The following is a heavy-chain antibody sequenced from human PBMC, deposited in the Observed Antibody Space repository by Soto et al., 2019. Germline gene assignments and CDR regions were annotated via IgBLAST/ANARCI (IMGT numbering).Heavy chain of an antibody. CDR2: IYPSDSDT. Sequence: GESMKISCKGSGYNFAGYWIAWVRQMPGKGLELMGIIYPSDSDTRYRPSFQGQVTISADKSISSAYLQWSSLRASDTAMYYCARGGVSTRTFDYWGQGTPVTVSS. J-gene: IGHJ4*02. D-gene: IGHD3-3*01. V-gene: IGHV5-51*01. CDR1: GYNFAGYW. CDR3: ARGGVSTRTFDY.